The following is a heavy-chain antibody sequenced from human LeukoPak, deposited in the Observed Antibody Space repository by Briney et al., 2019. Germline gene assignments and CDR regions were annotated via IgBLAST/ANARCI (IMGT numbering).Heavy chain of an antibody. CDR1: GGSFSGYY. CDR3: AGYGDPNYHGMDV. Sequence: PSETLSLTCAVYGGSFSGYYWSWIRQPPGKGLEWIGEINHSGSTNYNPSLKSRVTISVDTSKNQFSLKLSSVTAADTAVYYCAGYGDPNYHGMDVWGQGTTVTVSS. D-gene: IGHD4-17*01. CDR2: INHSGST. J-gene: IGHJ6*02. V-gene: IGHV4-34*01.